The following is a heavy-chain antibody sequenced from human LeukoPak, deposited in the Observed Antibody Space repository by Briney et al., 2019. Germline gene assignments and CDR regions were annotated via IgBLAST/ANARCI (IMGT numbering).Heavy chain of an antibody. V-gene: IGHV1-24*01. CDR2: FDPEDGET. CDR3: ATDVTLTTVVMKGGWFDP. J-gene: IGHJ5*02. D-gene: IGHD4-23*01. CDR1: GYTLTELS. Sequence: ASVKVSCKVSGYTLTELSMHWVRQAPGKGLEWMGGFDPEDGETIYAQKFQGRVTMTEDTSTDTAYMELSSLRSEDTAVYYCATDVTLTTVVMKGGWFDPWGQGTLVTVSS.